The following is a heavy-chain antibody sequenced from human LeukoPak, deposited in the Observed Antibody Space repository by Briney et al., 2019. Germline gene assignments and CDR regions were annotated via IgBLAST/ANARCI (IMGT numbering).Heavy chain of an antibody. Sequence: PGGSLRLSCAASGFTVSRNYMSWVRQAPGKGLEWVSVISSGDTTYYADSVKGRFTISRDSSKNTLYLQMNSLRAEDTAVYYCAKMNYGGNSVDWYFDLWGRGTLVTVSS. CDR2: ISSGDTT. D-gene: IGHD4-23*01. CDR1: GFTVSRNY. J-gene: IGHJ2*01. V-gene: IGHV3-66*01. CDR3: AKMNYGGNSVDWYFDL.